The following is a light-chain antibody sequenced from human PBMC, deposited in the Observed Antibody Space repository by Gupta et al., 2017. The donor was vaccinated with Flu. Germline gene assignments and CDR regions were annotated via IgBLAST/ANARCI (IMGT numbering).Light chain of an antibody. CDR3: STCDSSLTAGGV. J-gene: IGLJ3*02. CDR2: NNY. Sequence: SNIGSNYVSWYQQLPGTAPRLLIYNNYKRPSVIPDRFSGSKSGTSATLGITGLQTADEADYYCSTCDSSLTAGGVFGGGTKLTVL. V-gene: IGLV1-51*01. CDR1: SNIGSNY.